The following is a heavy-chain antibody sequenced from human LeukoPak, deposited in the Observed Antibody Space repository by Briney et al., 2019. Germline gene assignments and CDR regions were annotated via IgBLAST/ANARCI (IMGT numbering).Heavy chain of an antibody. V-gene: IGHV1-18*01. CDR3: ARTLSDSRLSY. J-gene: IGHJ4*02. Sequence: ASVKVSCKASGYTFTSYGISWVRQAPGQGLEWMGWISAYNGNTNYAQKFQGRVTMTTDTSTSTVYMELSSLRSEDTAVYYCARTLSDSRLSYWGQGTLVTVSS. CDR2: ISAYNGNT. D-gene: IGHD3/OR15-3a*01. CDR1: GYTFTSYG.